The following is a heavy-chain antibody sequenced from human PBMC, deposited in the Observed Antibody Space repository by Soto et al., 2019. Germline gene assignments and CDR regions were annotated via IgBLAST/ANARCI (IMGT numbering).Heavy chain of an antibody. D-gene: IGHD3-3*02. CDR3: ARVLGNDAFDI. J-gene: IGHJ3*02. CDR2: IYHSGST. V-gene: IGHV4-4*02. CDR1: GGSISSSNW. Sequence: QVQLQESGPGLVKPSGTLSLTCAVSGGSISSSNWWRWVRQPPGKGLERIGEIYHSGSTNYNPSLKRRVTISVDKSKNQFSLKLSSVTDADTAVYYCARVLGNDAFDIWGQGTMVTVSS.